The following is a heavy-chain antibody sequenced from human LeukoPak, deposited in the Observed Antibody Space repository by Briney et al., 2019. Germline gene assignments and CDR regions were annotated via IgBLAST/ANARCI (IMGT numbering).Heavy chain of an antibody. CDR1: GYTLTELF. CDR3: ATFQLFSDSSGSHAFDI. D-gene: IGHD3-22*01. V-gene: IGHV1-24*01. J-gene: IGHJ3*02. CDR2: FDPEDGET. Sequence: ASVKVSCKVSGYTLTELFMHWVRQAPGKGLEWMGGFDPEDGETIYAQKFQGRVTMTEDTSTDTAYMELSSLRSEDTAVYYCATFQLFSDSSGSHAFDIWGQGTMVTVS.